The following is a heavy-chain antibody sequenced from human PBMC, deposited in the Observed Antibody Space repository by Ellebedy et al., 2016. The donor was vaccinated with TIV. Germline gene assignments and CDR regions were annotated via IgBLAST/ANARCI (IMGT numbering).Heavy chain of an antibody. CDR2: IYSGGST. Sequence: GESLKISCAASGFTVSSNYMSWVRQAPGKGLEWVSVIYSGGSTYYADSVKGRFTISRDNSKNTLYLQMNSLRAEDTAVYYCARDMWHIVVVTAILHGPAMDVWGQGTTVTVSS. J-gene: IGHJ6*02. CDR3: ARDMWHIVVVTAILHGPAMDV. D-gene: IGHD2-21*02. V-gene: IGHV3-53*01. CDR1: GFTVSSNY.